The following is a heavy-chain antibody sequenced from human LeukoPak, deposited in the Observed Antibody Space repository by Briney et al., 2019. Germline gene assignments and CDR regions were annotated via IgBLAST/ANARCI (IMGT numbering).Heavy chain of an antibody. Sequence: GGSLRLSCAASGFTFSSYSMNWVRQAPGEGLEWVSSISSSSSYIYYADSVKGRFTISRDNAKNSLYLQMNSLRAEDTAVYYCAQLVRDAFDIWGQGTMVTVSS. D-gene: IGHD6-13*01. CDR1: GFTFSSYS. J-gene: IGHJ3*02. CDR2: ISSSSSYI. V-gene: IGHV3-21*01. CDR3: AQLVRDAFDI.